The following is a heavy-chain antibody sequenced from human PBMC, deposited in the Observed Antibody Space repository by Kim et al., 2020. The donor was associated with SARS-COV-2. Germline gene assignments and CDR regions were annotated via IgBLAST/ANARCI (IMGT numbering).Heavy chain of an antibody. CDR3: ARGLGYTSGSCYLDS. D-gene: IGHD6-25*01. J-gene: IGHJ4*02. CDR2: IDHSGST. Sequence: SETLSLTCAVYGGSFSDYFWSWIRQTPGKGLEWIGDIDHSGSTNYNPSLKSRVSISVDSFKNQFSLRLTSVTAADAAVYYCARGLGYTSGSCYLDSWGQGTPVTVSS. V-gene: IGHV4-34*01. CDR1: GGSFSDYF.